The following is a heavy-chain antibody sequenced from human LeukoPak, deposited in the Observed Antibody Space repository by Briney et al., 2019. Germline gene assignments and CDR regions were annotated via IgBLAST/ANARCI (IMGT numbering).Heavy chain of an antibody. CDR2: TYYRSKWYS. CDR3: ARSIVIEGVTHGMDV. Sequence: SQTLSLTCAISGDSDSSNSAAWNWVRQSPSRGLEWLGRTYYRSKWYSDYAVSVKTRITINPDTSKNQFSLQMNSVAPEDTAVYYCARSIVIEGVTHGMDVWGQGTTVTVS. J-gene: IGHJ6*02. V-gene: IGHV6-1*01. CDR1: GDSDSSNSAA. D-gene: IGHD2/OR15-2a*01.